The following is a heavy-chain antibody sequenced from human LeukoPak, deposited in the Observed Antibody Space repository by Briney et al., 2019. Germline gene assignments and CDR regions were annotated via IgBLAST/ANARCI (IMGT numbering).Heavy chain of an antibody. J-gene: IGHJ6*02. CDR2: IYYSGST. Sequence: SETLSLTCTVSGGSISSSSYYWGWIRQPPGKGLEWIGSIYYSGSTYYNPSLKSRVTISVDTSKNQFSLKLSSVTAADTAVYYCARGGFDGMDVWGQGTTVTVSS. V-gene: IGHV4-39*07. CDR3: ARGGFDGMDV. CDR1: GGSISSSSYY.